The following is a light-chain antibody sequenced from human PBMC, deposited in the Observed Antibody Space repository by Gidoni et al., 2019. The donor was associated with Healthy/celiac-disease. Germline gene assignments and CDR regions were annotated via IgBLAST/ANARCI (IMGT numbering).Light chain of an antibody. CDR2: CAS. CDR3: QQYNNWPPWT. Sequence: EIVMTQSPATLSASPGERATLSCRASQRVSSNLAWYQQKPGQAPRLLIYCASTRATGIPARFSGSGSGTEFTLTISSLQSEDFAVNYCQQYNNWPPWTFGQGTKVEIK. CDR1: QRVSSN. J-gene: IGKJ1*01. V-gene: IGKV3-15*01.